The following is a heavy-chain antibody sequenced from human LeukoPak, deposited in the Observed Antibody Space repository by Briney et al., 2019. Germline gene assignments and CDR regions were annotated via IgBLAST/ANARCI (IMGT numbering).Heavy chain of an antibody. V-gene: IGHV3-20*04. CDR3: ARADIVVVPAAIDYYYMDV. Sequence: GGSLRLSCAASGFTFDDYGMSWVRQAPGKGLEWFSGINWNGGSTGYADPVKGRFTISRDNAKNSLYLQMNSLRAEDTALYYCARADIVVVPAAIDYYYMDVWGKGTTVTVSS. CDR2: INWNGGST. J-gene: IGHJ6*03. D-gene: IGHD2-2*02. CDR1: GFTFDDYG.